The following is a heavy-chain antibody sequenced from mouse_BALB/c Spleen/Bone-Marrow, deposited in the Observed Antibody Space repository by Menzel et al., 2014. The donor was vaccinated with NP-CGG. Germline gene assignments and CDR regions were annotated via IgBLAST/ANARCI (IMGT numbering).Heavy chain of an antibody. D-gene: IGHD2-4*01. Sequence: VQLQQSGAELVKPGASVKLSCTASGFNIKDTYTHWVKQRPEQGLEWIGRIDPANGNTKYDPKFQGKATITADTSSNTAYLQLSSLTSEDTADYYCATMITDWYFDVWGAGTTVTVSS. CDR2: IDPANGNT. CDR1: GFNIKDTY. J-gene: IGHJ1*01. CDR3: ATMITDWYFDV. V-gene: IGHV14-3*02.